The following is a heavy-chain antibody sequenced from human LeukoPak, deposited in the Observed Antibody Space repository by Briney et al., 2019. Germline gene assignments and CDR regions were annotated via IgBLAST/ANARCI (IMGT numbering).Heavy chain of an antibody. J-gene: IGHJ4*02. CDR2: MNPNSGNT. CDR3: ARGRRGSYYFDY. Sequence: ASVKVSCKASGYTFTSYDINWVRQATGQGLEWMGWMNPNSGNTGYAQKFQGRVTMTRTTSISTAYMELSSLRSEDTAVYYCARGRRGSYYFDYWGQGTLVTVSS. CDR1: GYTFTSYD. D-gene: IGHD2-15*01. V-gene: IGHV1-8*01.